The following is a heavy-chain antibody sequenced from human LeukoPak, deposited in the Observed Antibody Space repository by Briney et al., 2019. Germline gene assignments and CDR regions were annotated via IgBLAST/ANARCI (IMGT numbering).Heavy chain of an antibody. J-gene: IGHJ4*02. CDR1: GFTFTNAW. Sequence: GGSLRLSCAASGFTFTNAWMSWVRQAPGEGLEWVGRIKSKTDGGTTDYAAPVKGRFTISRDDSKSTVFLQMNSLRAEDTAVYYCATTSGVNFWGQGTLVTVSS. D-gene: IGHD3-10*01. CDR3: ATTSGVNF. V-gene: IGHV3-15*01. CDR2: IKSKTDGGTT.